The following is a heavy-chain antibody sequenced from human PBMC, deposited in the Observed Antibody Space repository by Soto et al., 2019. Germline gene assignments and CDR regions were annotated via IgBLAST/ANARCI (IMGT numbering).Heavy chain of an antibody. CDR2: IYHSGST. Sequence: SETLSLTCAVSGGSISSGGYSCSWIRQLPGQGLEWIGYIYHSGSTYYNPSLKSRVTISVDRSKNQFSLKLSSVTAADTAVYYCARGYDSSGYYYGSYFDYWGQGTLVTVSS. V-gene: IGHV4-30-2*01. CDR3: ARGYDSSGYYYGSYFDY. CDR1: GGSISSGGYS. J-gene: IGHJ4*02. D-gene: IGHD3-22*01.